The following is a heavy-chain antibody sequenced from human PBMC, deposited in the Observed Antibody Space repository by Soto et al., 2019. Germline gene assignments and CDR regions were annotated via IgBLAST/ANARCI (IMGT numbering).Heavy chain of an antibody. Sequence: ASVKVSCKASGYTFTSYAMHWVRQAPGQRLEWMGWINAGNGNTKYSQKFQGRVTITRDTSASTAYMELSSLRSEDTAVYYCARDKKRADLKVLTLDMDVWGQGTTVTVSS. CDR3: ARDKKRADLKVLTLDMDV. CDR2: INAGNGNT. J-gene: IGHJ6*02. V-gene: IGHV1-3*01. D-gene: IGHD1-1*01. CDR1: GYTFTSYA.